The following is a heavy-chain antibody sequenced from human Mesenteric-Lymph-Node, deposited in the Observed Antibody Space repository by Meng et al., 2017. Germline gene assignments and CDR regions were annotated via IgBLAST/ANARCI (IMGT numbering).Heavy chain of an antibody. D-gene: IGHD3-22*01. CDR2: INTDTGTP. Sequence: ASVKVSCKASGYTFTSYGISWVRQAPGQGLEWMGVINTDTGTPTYAQGFTGRFVFSLDTSVTTAYLQIDSLKAEDTAVYYCARTWSSTGYLLDFWGQGALVTVSS. V-gene: IGHV7-4-1*01. J-gene: IGHJ4*02. CDR3: ARTWSSTGYLLDF. CDR1: GYTFTSYG.